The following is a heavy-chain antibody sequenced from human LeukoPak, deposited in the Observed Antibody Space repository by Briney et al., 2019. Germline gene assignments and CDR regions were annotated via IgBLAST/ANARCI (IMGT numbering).Heavy chain of an antibody. V-gene: IGHV4-59*12. J-gene: IGHJ6*03. CDR2: IYYSGST. CDR3: ARESLEDTYYYYMDV. CDR1: GGSISSSY. D-gene: IGHD2-15*01. Sequence: SETLSLTCTVSGGSISSSYWSWIRQPPGKGLEWIGYIYYSGSTNYNPSLKSRVTMSVDTSKNQFSLKLNSVTAADTAVYYCARESLEDTYYYYMDVWGKGTTVTVSS.